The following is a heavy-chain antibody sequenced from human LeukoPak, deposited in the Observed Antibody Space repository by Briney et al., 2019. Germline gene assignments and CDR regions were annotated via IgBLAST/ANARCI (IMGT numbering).Heavy chain of an antibody. Sequence: SVKVSCKASGGTFSSYAISWVRQAPGQGLEWMGGIIPIFGTANYAQKFQGRVTITADESTSTAYMELSSLRSEDTAVYYCARDRNHYYGSGSYYNPNWFDPWGQGTLVTVSS. CDR2: IIPIFGTA. CDR3: ARDRNHYYGSGSYYNPNWFDP. J-gene: IGHJ5*02. V-gene: IGHV1-69*13. CDR1: GGTFSSYA. D-gene: IGHD3-10*01.